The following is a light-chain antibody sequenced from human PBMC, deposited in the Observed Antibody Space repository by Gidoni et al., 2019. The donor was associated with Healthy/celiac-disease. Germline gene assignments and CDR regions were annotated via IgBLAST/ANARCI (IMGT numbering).Light chain of an antibody. J-gene: IGKJ2*01. CDR1: KGISSY. Sequence: DIQLTQSPSFLSASVGDRVTITSRAVKGISSYLAWYQQKPGKDPKRLIYAASTLQSGVPSRFNGSESGTEFTLTICSLQPEDFATYYCQQLNSYPRTFGQXTKLEIK. V-gene: IGKV1-9*01. CDR2: AAS. CDR3: QQLNSYPRT.